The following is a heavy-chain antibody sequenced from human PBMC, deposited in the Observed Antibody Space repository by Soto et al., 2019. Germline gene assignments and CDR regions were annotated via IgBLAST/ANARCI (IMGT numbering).Heavy chain of an antibody. CDR2: IVVGSGNT. D-gene: IGHD4-17*01. Sequence: ASVKVSCKGSGFTFTSSAVQWVRQARGQRLEWIGWIVVGSGNTNYAQKFQERVTITRDMSTSTAYMELSSLRSEDTAVYYCAADGDYGRNWFDPWGQGTLVTVSS. CDR3: AADGDYGRNWFDP. J-gene: IGHJ5*02. V-gene: IGHV1-58*01. CDR1: GFTFTSSA.